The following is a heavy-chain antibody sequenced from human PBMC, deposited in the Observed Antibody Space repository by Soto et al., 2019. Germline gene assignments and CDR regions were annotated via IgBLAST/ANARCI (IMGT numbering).Heavy chain of an antibody. Sequence: QVQLQESGPGLVKPSQTLSLTCTLSGVSITSGAFYCTWDRQHPGKALEWIGYIYYNGNTYFSPSFKGRLTISFETSKNQFSLKLCSVTAADTAMYFCARVRLRAVYAFDVLGQGTMVTVSS. D-gene: IGHD4-17*01. CDR1: GVSITSGAFY. CDR3: ARVRLRAVYAFDV. V-gene: IGHV4-31*03. CDR2: IYYNGNT. J-gene: IGHJ3*01.